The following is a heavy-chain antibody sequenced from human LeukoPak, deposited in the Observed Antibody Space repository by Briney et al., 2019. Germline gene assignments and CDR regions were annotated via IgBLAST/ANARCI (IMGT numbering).Heavy chain of an antibody. J-gene: IGHJ4*02. Sequence: SETLSLTCTVSGGSISSSSYYWGWIRQPPGKGLEWIGEINHSGSTNYNPSLKSRVTISVDTSKNQFSLKLSSVTAADTAVYYCARHDFWSGSDYWGQGTLVTVSS. CDR3: ARHDFWSGSDY. CDR2: INHSGST. D-gene: IGHD3-3*01. CDR1: GGSISSSSYY. V-gene: IGHV4-39*07.